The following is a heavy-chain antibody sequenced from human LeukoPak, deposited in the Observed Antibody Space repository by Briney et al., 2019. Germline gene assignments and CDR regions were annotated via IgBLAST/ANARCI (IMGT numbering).Heavy chain of an antibody. CDR3: VRGQTIDY. CDR1: GFTFSNYW. Sequence: GGSLRLSCTTSGFTFSNYWRYWVRQAPGKGLVWVSRIKSDGTGITYTDSVDGRFTISRDNAKNTLDLQMNSLRDEDPAVYYCVRGQTIDYWGQGTLVTVSS. D-gene: IGHD3-3*01. V-gene: IGHV3-74*01. CDR2: IKSDGTGI. J-gene: IGHJ4*02.